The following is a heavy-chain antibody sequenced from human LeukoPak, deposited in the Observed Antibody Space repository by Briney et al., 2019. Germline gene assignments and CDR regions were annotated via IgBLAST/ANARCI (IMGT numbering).Heavy chain of an antibody. CDR2: VSAKNGDT. J-gene: IGHJ1*01. Sequence: ASVKVSCMASGYTFTRYGISWVRQAPGEGLEWMGWVSAKNGDTKYAQKLQGRVTMTTDTSTSTAYMELRSLRSDDTAVYYCASCHCTNGVCYGECEYFQHWGQGTLVTVSS. CDR3: ASCHCTNGVCYGECEYFQH. V-gene: IGHV1-18*01. D-gene: IGHD2-8*01. CDR1: GYTFTRYG.